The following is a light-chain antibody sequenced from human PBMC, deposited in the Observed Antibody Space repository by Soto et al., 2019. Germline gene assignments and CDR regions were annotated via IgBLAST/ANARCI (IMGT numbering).Light chain of an antibody. Sequence: QSVLTQPASVSGGPGQSITISCNGTSSDVGGYNFVSWYQQHPGKAPKLMISGVTNRPAGVSNRFSGSKSGNTASLTITGLQAEDEADYYCSSYTTSSTWVFGGGTKLTVL. CDR2: GVT. J-gene: IGLJ3*02. V-gene: IGLV2-14*01. CDR3: SSYTTSSTWV. CDR1: SSDVGGYNF.